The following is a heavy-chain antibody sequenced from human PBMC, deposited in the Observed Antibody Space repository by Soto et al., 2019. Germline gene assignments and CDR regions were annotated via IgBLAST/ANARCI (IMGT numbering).Heavy chain of an antibody. V-gene: IGHV1-58*02. CDR3: ARDHRHLGYCSGGSCYVDDY. CDR2: IVVGSGNT. CDR1: GFTFTSSA. D-gene: IGHD2-15*01. Sequence: SVKVSCKASGFTFTSSAMQWVRQARGQRLEWIGWIVVGSGNTNYAQKLQGRVTMTTDTSTSTAYMELRSLRSDDTAVYYCARDHRHLGYCSGGSCYVDDYWGQGTLVTVSS. J-gene: IGHJ4*02.